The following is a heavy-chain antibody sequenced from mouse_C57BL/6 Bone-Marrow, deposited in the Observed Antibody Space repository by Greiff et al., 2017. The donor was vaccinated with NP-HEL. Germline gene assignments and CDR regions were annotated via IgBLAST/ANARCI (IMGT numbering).Heavy chain of an antibody. V-gene: IGHV1-50*01. CDR1: GYTFTSYC. Sequence: QVQLQQPGAELVKPGASVKLSCKASGYTFTSYCMQWVKQRPGQGLEWIGEIDPSDSYTNYNQKFKGKATLTVDTSSSTAYMQFSSLTSEDSAVYYCARGAYFAWFAYGGQGTLVTVSA. CDR3: ARGAYFAWFAY. D-gene: IGHD6-5*01. CDR2: IDPSDSYT. J-gene: IGHJ3*01.